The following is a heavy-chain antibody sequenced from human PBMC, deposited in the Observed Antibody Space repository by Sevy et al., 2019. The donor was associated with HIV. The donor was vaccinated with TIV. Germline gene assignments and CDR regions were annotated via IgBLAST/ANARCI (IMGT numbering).Heavy chain of an antibody. CDR3: AREGHSSGRAGIFNI. J-gene: IGHJ3*02. V-gene: IGHV3-30*04. CDR1: EFIFRASV. D-gene: IGHD3-22*01. Sequence: GGSLRLSCVVSEFIFRASVMPWVRQAPGKGLEWVALNSFDGTTNFNGDSMKGRFTVSRDNSKNTLYLQMNSLRDDDTALYYCAREGHSSGRAGIFNIWGPGTMVTVSS. CDR2: NSFDGTTN.